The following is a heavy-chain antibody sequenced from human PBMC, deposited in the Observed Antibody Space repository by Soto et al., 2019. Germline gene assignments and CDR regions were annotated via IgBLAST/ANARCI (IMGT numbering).Heavy chain of an antibody. CDR1: GFSLSTSGVG. J-gene: IGHJ4*02. V-gene: IGHV2-5*02. Sequence: QITLKESGPTLVKPTQTLTLTCTFSGFSLSTSGVGVGWIRQPPGKALEWLAVIYGDDDKRYSPSLKSRLTITKDTSKNQVVLTMTNMDPVDTATYYCAHQGGGLFPFYNWGQGTLVTVSS. D-gene: IGHD3-16*01. CDR3: AHQGGGLFPFYN. CDR2: IYGDDDK.